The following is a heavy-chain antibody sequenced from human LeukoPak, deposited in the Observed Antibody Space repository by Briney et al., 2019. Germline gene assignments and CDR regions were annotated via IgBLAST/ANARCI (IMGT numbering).Heavy chain of an antibody. CDR2: IYSGGTT. CDR1: ELTVSDNH. D-gene: IGHD2-2*01. Sequence: GGSLRLSCTSSELTVSDNHMSWVRQAPGKGLEWVSLIYSGGTTYYADSVKGRFTISKDNSKNTLDLQMNSLRADDTAVYYCAREYCTSTTCPHMDVWGRGTTVTVSS. V-gene: IGHV3-66*02. CDR3: AREYCTSTTCPHMDV. J-gene: IGHJ6*03.